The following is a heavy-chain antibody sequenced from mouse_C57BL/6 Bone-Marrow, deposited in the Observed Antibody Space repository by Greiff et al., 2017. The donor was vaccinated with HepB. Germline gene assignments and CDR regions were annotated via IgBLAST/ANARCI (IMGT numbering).Heavy chain of an antibody. V-gene: IGHV1-69*01. CDR1: GYTFTSYW. D-gene: IGHD2-4*01. J-gene: IGHJ2*01. Sequence: QVQLQQPGAELVMPGASVKLSCKASGYTFTSYWMHWVKQRPGQGLEWIGEIDPSDSYTNYNQKFKGKSTLTVDKSSSTAYMQLSSLTSEDSAVYYCARDDYEGRDFDYWGQGTTLTVSS. CDR3: ARDDYEGRDFDY. CDR2: IDPSDSYT.